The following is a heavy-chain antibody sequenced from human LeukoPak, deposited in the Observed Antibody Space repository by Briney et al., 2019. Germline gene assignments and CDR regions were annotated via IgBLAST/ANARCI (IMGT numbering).Heavy chain of an antibody. CDR1: GFTFNPYA. D-gene: IGHD6-19*01. CDR3: AKASRQAAVASPLDY. J-gene: IGHJ4*02. CDR2: IGGVGDRT. Sequence: PGGSLRLSCAASGFTFNPYAMSWVRHAPGKGLEWVAGIGGVGDRTYYADSVKGRFTISRDNSKDTLFLQMNSLKADETAVYYCAKASRQAAVASPLDYWGQGSLVTVSS. V-gene: IGHV3-23*01.